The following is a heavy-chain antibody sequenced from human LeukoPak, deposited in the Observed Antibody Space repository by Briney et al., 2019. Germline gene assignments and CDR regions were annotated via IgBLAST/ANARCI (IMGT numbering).Heavy chain of an antibody. J-gene: IGHJ4*02. D-gene: IGHD2-21*01. CDR3: ARGPVSLLKLLGLDY. V-gene: IGHV4-34*01. CDR2: INHSGST. CDR1: GGSFSVYY. Sequence: SETLSLTCAVYGGSFSVYYWSWIRQLPGKGLEWIGEINHSGSTNYNPSLKSRVTISVDTSKNQFSLKLSSVTAADTAVYYCARGPVSLLKLLGLDYWGQGTLVTVSS.